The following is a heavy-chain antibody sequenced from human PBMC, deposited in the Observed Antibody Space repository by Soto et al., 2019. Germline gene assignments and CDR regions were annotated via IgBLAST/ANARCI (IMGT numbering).Heavy chain of an antibody. J-gene: IGHJ4*02. Sequence: SVKVSCKASGGTFSSYAISWVRQAPGQGLGWMGGIIPIFGTANYAQKFRGRVTITADESTSTAYMELSSLRSEDTAVYYCARDFPAGDDYGDYRLFYWGQGTLVTVSS. CDR2: IIPIFGTA. V-gene: IGHV1-69*13. CDR1: GGTFSSYA. CDR3: ARDFPAGDDYGDYRLFY. D-gene: IGHD4-17*01.